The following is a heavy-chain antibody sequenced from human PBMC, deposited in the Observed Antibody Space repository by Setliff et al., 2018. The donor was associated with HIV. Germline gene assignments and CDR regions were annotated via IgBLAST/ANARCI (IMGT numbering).Heavy chain of an antibody. CDR1: GGSISRGGYY. CDR3: ARDGLRGYSYGIGWHIEV. J-gene: IGHJ2*01. V-gene: IGHV4-31*03. CDR2: ISHSGGT. Sequence: SETLSLTCTVSGGSISRGGYYWDWIRQLPGQGLEWMGYISHSGGTYYDPSLEGRVSLSVDTSKNQFSLHLSSVTAADTAVYFCARDGLRGYSYGIGWHIEVWGRGTLVTVSS. D-gene: IGHD5-18*01.